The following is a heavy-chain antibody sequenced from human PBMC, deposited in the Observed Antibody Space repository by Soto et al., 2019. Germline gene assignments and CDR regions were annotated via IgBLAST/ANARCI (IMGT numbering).Heavy chain of an antibody. D-gene: IGHD6-13*01. V-gene: IGHV1-46*01. Sequence: GASVKVSCKASGYTFTSYYMHWVRQAPGQGLEWMGIINPSGGSTSYAQKFQGRVTMTRDTSTSTVYMELSSLRSEDTAVYYCARDNEGYIEQQKNYGMVVWGQGTTVTVSS. CDR2: INPSGGST. J-gene: IGHJ6*02. CDR3: ARDNEGYIEQQKNYGMVV. CDR1: GYTFTSYY.